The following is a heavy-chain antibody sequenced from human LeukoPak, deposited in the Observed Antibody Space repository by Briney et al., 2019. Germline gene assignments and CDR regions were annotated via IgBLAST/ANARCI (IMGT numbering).Heavy chain of an antibody. CDR3: ARHTAMVSSFDY. CDR2: IYYSGST. CDR1: GGSISSYY. J-gene: IGHJ4*02. Sequence: SETLSLTCTVSGGSISSYYWSWIRQPPGKGLEWIGYIYYSGSTNYNPSLKSRVTISVDTSKNQFSLKLSSVTAADTAVYYCARHTAMVSSFDYWGQGTLVTVSS. D-gene: IGHD5-18*01. V-gene: IGHV4-59*01.